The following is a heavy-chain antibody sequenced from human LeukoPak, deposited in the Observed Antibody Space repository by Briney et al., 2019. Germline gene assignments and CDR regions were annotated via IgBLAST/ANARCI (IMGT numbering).Heavy chain of an antibody. J-gene: IGHJ5*02. D-gene: IGHD6-13*01. CDR2: DYYSGSS. CDR3: ARGSPKQQLVEGAWFDP. Sequence: SETLSLTCTVSGGSITDYYWGWIRQPPGKGLEWIGYDYYSGSSNYNPSLKSRVTISVDTSKNQFSLSLISVTAADTAVYYCARGSPKQQLVEGAWFDPWGQGTLVTVSS. V-gene: IGHV4-59*01. CDR1: GGSITDYY.